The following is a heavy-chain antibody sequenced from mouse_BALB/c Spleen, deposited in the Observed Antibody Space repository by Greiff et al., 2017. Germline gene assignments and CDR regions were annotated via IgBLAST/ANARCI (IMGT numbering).Heavy chain of an antibody. J-gene: IGHJ3*01. D-gene: IGHD1-1*01. Sequence: VQLQQSGTVLARPGASVKMSCKASGYTFTSYWMHWVKQRPGQGLEWIGAIYPGNSDTSYNQKFKGKAKLTAVTSTSTAYMELSSLTNEDSAVYYCTRDYYGSSWSAYWGQGTLVTVSA. CDR3: TRDYYGSSWSAY. CDR2: IYPGNSDT. V-gene: IGHV1-5*01. CDR1: GYTFTSYW.